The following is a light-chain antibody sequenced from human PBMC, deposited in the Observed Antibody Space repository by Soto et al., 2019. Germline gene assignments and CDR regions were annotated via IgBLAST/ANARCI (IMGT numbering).Light chain of an antibody. CDR3: SSYTSSSTLLYV. Sequence: QYALTQPASVSGSPGQSITISCTGTSGYVGGYNYVSWYQQHPGKAPKLMIYDVSNRPSGVSNRFSGSKSGNTASLTISGLQAEDEADYYCSSYTSSSTLLYVFGTGTKVTVL. CDR2: DVS. V-gene: IGLV2-14*01. CDR1: SGYVGGYNY. J-gene: IGLJ1*01.